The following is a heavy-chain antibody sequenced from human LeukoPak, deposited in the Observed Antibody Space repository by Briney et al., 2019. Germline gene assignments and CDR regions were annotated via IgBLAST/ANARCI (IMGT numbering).Heavy chain of an antibody. Sequence: SETLSLTCTVSGDSMSYDYWSWVRQTPGMRLEWLGYIYTSGSTRYNPSLKSRVTVSVDTSKNQFSLRLRSVTAADTAVYYCARHLRSDYSASGGSQYLHYIDVWGKGTTVTLSS. V-gene: IGHV4-4*09. J-gene: IGHJ6*03. D-gene: IGHD3-10*01. CDR2: IYTSGST. CDR1: GDSMSYDY. CDR3: ARHLRSDYSASGGSQYLHYIDV.